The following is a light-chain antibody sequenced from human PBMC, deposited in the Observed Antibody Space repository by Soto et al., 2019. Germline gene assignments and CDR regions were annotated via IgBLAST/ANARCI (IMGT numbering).Light chain of an antibody. CDR2: DVT. V-gene: IGLV2-11*01. Sequence: QSVLTQPPSVSGSPGRSVTISCTGTSSDVGGYDYVSWYQQRPGKAPELLIYDVTKRPSGVPDRFSGSKSGSTASLTISGLQAEDEADFYCCSYGGSFPYVFGTGTKVTVL. CDR1: SSDVGGYDY. CDR3: CSYGGSFPYV. J-gene: IGLJ1*01.